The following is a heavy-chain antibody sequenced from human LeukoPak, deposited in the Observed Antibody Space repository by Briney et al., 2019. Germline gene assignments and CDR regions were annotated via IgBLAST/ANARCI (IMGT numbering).Heavy chain of an antibody. CDR3: ARLSGAPVRHPIYHFDY. J-gene: IGHJ4*02. V-gene: IGHV4-38-2*01. Sequence: SETLSLTCAVSGYSISSGYYWGWIRQPPGKGLEWIGNIYHSGSTYKNPSLKRRVTISLDTSKNQFSLKLSSVTAADTAIYYCARLSGAPVRHPIYHFDYWGQGTLVTVSS. CDR2: IYHSGST. CDR1: GYSISSGYY. D-gene: IGHD2-2*02.